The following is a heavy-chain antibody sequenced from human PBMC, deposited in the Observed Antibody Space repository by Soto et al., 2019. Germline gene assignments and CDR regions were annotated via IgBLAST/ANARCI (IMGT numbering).Heavy chain of an antibody. Sequence: PGGSLRLSCTASGDTFGSFRMNWVRQAPGKGLEWVSTISSNSAYIYYTDALRGRFTISRDNAKNSLHLQMNSLRAEDTAMYYCTRDASRDSSARGWFDPWGPGTLVTVSS. CDR3: TRDASRDSSARGWFDP. V-gene: IGHV3-21*01. D-gene: IGHD6-13*01. CDR2: ISSNSAYI. CDR1: GDTFGSFR. J-gene: IGHJ5*02.